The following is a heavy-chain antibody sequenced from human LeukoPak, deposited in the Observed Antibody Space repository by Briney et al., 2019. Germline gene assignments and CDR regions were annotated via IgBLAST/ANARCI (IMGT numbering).Heavy chain of an antibody. J-gene: IGHJ3*02. V-gene: IGHV3-21*01. CDR1: GFSFRDFW. CDR2: ISSSSSYI. Sequence: GGSLRLSCAASGFSFRDFWMTWVRQAPGKGLEWVSSISSSSSYIYYADSVKGRFTISRDNAKSSLYLQMNSLRAEDTAVYYCASGAPGAFDIWGQGTMVTVSS. CDR3: ASGAPGAFDI. D-gene: IGHD7-27*01.